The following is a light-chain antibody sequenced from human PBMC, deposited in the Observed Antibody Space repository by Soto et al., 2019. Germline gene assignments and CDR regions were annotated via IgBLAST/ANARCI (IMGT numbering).Light chain of an antibody. Sequence: EIVLTSSPATLSLSQGERATLSCRASQSISSTYLAWYQQEPGQAPRLLIYGASSRATGIPDRFSGSGSGTDFTLTISRLEPEDFAVYYCQQYCSSPFTFGQGTRLEIK. V-gene: IGKV3-20*01. J-gene: IGKJ5*01. CDR3: QQYCSSPFT. CDR2: GAS. CDR1: QSISSTY.